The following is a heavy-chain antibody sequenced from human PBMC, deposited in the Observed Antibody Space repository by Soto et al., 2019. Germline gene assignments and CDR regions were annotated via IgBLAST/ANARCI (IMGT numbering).Heavy chain of an antibody. V-gene: IGHV3-48*02. Sequence: EVQLVESGGGMVQPGGSLRVSCAASGFTLSSYSMHWVRQAPGKGLEWVSYISGSGGTIYYADSVKGRFTISRDNAKNPLSVQMNSLRDEGTAVYFCAGETGLRSSGWSYYFDFWGQGTRVTVSS. CDR2: ISGSGGTI. CDR1: GFTLSSYS. J-gene: IGHJ4*02. CDR3: AGETGLRSSGWSYYFDF. D-gene: IGHD6-19*01.